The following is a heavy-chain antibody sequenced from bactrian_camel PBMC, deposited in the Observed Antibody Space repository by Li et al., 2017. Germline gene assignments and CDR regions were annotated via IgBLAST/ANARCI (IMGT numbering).Heavy chain of an antibody. CDR2: IDSDGST. J-gene: IGHJ4*01. V-gene: IGHV3S53*01. CDR3: AANQAPTRIRFALREYAYAY. Sequence: HVQLVESGGGSVQSGGSLRLSCVTSFFKYNSYCLGWFRQAPGKEREGVALIDSDGSTNYADSVKGRFTISVDITKNKDTLYLQMNSLKPEDTAMYYCAANQAPTRIRFALREYAYAYWGQGTQVTVS. D-gene: IGHD3*01. CDR1: FFKYNSYC.